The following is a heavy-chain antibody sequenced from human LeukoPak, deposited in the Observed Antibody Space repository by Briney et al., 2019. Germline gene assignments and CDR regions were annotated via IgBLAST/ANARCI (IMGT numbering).Heavy chain of an antibody. Sequence: GASVKVSCKASGYTFTSYGISWVRQAPGQGLEWMGWISAYNGNTNYAQKLQGRVTMTTDTSTSTAYMELRSLRSDDTAVYYCARGLRQQPVGSWFDPWGQGTLVTVSS. CDR2: ISAYNGNT. CDR3: ARGLRQQPVGSWFDP. V-gene: IGHV1-18*01. D-gene: IGHD6-13*01. J-gene: IGHJ5*02. CDR1: GYTFTSYG.